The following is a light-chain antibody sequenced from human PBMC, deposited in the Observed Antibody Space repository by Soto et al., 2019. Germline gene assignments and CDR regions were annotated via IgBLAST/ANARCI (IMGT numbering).Light chain of an antibody. CDR1: QSIRNY. CDR2: AAS. V-gene: IGKV1-39*01. J-gene: IGKJ2*01. CDR3: QQSYSAPYT. Sequence: DIQMTQSPSSLSASVGDRVTITCRASQSIRNYLNWYQQKPGKAPKLLIYAASSLQSGVPSRFSGSGSGTDFTLTFSSLQPEDFATYDCQQSYSAPYTFGPGTKLEIK.